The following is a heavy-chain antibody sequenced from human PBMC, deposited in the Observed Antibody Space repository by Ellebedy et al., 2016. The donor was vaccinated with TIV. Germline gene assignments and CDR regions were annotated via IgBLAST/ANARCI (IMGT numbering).Heavy chain of an antibody. Sequence: GESLKISCAASGFTFRDYYMSWIRQAPGKGLEWVATIKQGGSEKYYVDSVKGRFTISRDNSKNTLYLQMNSLRAEDTAVYYCAKRGFFDCWGQGALVTVSS. CDR1: GFTFRDYY. J-gene: IGHJ4*02. CDR2: IKQGGSEK. D-gene: IGHD3-10*01. CDR3: AKRGFFDC. V-gene: IGHV3-7*03.